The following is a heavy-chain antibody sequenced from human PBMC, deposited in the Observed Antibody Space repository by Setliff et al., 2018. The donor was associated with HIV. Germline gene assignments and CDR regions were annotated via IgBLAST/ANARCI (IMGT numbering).Heavy chain of an antibody. Sequence: SGPTLVNPTQTPTLTCTFSGFSLTTSEMCVSWIRQPPGKALEWLARIDWDDDTYYATSLKTRLTISKDTSKNQVVLTMTNMDPVDTATYYCTRAPRWLNGAFDIWGQGTMVTVS. CDR2: IDWDDDT. V-gene: IGHV2-70*11. D-gene: IGHD3-22*01. CDR3: TRAPRWLNGAFDI. CDR1: GFSLTTSEMC. J-gene: IGHJ3*02.